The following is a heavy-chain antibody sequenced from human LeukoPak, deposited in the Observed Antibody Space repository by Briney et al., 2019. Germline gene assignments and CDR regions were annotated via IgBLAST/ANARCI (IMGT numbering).Heavy chain of an antibody. D-gene: IGHD2-8*01. Sequence: GGSLRLSCAVSGLNFRSFWMSWVRQAPGKGLEWVANIRQDETEKFYVDSVKGRFTISRDNAKNSLYLQMNSLRVEDSAVYYCARGFYFSMTELYYLDLWGRGTLVTVSS. CDR1: GLNFRSFW. CDR2: IRQDETEK. CDR3: ARGFYFSMTELYYLDL. V-gene: IGHV3-7*04. J-gene: IGHJ2*01.